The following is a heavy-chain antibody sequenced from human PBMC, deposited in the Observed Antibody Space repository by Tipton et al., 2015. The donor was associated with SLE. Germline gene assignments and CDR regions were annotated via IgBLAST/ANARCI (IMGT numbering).Heavy chain of an antibody. CDR3: TRYYGDYMFDY. Sequence: SLRLSCAASGFTFSSYSMNWVRQAPGKGLERVAVISYDGSHKDHADSVKGRFTISRDNSKNTLYLQMNSLRPEDTAVYYCTRYYGDYMFDYWGQGTLVTVSS. D-gene: IGHD4-17*01. J-gene: IGHJ4*02. CDR2: ISYDGSHK. CDR1: GFTFSSYS. V-gene: IGHV3-30*03.